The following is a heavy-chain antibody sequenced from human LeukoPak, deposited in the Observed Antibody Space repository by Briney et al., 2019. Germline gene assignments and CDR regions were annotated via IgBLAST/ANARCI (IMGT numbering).Heavy chain of an antibody. J-gene: IGHJ6*03. V-gene: IGHV1-46*01. CDR1: GYTFTMYY. Sequence: ASVKVSCKASGYTFTMYYIHWVRQAPGQGLEGMGMINPSDGASTYAQRFQGRVTMTRDMSTTTVYMALRSLRSEDKAVYFCARKQRGALSGSLVSLFASYYTYYYVDVWGRGTTVTVSS. CDR2: INPSDGAS. CDR3: ARKQRGALSGSLVSLFASYYTYYYVDV. D-gene: IGHD1-26*01.